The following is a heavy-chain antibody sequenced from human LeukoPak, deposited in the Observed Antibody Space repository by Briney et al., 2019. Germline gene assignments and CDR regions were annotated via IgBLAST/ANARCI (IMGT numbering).Heavy chain of an antibody. CDR2: IYYSGST. J-gene: IGHJ4*02. CDR3: ARGIVEWLAFDY. CDR1: GGSISSYY. V-gene: IGHV4-59*01. Sequence: SETLSLTCTVSGGSISSYYWSWIRQPPGKGLEWIGYIYYSGSTNYNPSLKSRVTISVDTSKNQFSLKLSSVTAADTAVYYCARGIVEWLAFDYWGQGTLVTVSS. D-gene: IGHD6-19*01.